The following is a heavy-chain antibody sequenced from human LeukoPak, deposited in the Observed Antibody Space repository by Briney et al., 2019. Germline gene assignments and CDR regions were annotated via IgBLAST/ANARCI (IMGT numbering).Heavy chain of an antibody. D-gene: IGHD3-22*01. J-gene: IGHJ4*02. CDR1: GGSISSYY. CDR2: IYYSGST. Sequence: MASETLSLTCTVSGGSISSYYWSWIRQPPGKGLEWIGYIYYSGSTNYNPSLKSRVTISVDTSKNQFSLKLSSVTAADTAVYYCARADSSGYVSSDCWGQGTLVTVSS. V-gene: IGHV4-59*01. CDR3: ARADSSGYVSSDC.